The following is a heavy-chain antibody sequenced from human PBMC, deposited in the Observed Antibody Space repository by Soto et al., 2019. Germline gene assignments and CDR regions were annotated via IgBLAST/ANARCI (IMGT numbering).Heavy chain of an antibody. Sequence: SQTLSLTCVISGDSVSSNSAAWNWIRQSPSRGLEWLGRTYYRSRWYNDYAVSVRSRITVNADTSKNQFSLHLNSVTPEDTAVYYCVRQYRDSQYYSGLDVWGQGTTVTVSS. CDR2: TYYRSRWYN. D-gene: IGHD6-6*01. J-gene: IGHJ6*02. CDR3: VRQYRDSQYYSGLDV. V-gene: IGHV6-1*01. CDR1: GDSVSSNSAA.